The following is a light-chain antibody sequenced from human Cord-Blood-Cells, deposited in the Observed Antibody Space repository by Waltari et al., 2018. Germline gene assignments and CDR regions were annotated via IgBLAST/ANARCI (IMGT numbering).Light chain of an antibody. Sequence: DIVMTQSPATRSVSPGERATLSCRASQSVSSNLAWYQQKPGQAPRPLIYGASTRATGIPARFSGSGSGTEFTLTISSLQSEDFAVYYCQQYNNWPYSFGQGTKLEIK. J-gene: IGKJ2*03. CDR3: QQYNNWPYS. CDR2: GAS. CDR1: QSVSSN. V-gene: IGKV3-15*01.